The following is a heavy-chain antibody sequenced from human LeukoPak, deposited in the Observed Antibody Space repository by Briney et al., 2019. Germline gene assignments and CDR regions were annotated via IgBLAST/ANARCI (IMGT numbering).Heavy chain of an antibody. D-gene: IGHD6-13*01. CDR2: IYSGGST. V-gene: IGHV3-53*01. Sequence: PGGSLRLSCAASGFSFSSYGMHWVRQAPGKGLEWVSIIYSGGSTYYADSVKGRFTISRDNSKNTLYLQMNNLRAEDTAVFYCARVLLSYSSSWSYYFDYWGQGTLVTVSS. J-gene: IGHJ4*02. CDR3: ARVLLSYSSSWSYYFDY. CDR1: GFSFSSYG.